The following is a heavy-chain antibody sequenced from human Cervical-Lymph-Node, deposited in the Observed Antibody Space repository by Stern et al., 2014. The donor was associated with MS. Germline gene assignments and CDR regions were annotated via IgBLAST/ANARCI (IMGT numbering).Heavy chain of an antibody. J-gene: IGHJ4*02. Sequence: EVQLVESGAEVKKPGESLKISCKGSGYSFTANWIAWVRQMPGKGLEWMGIIYPGDSDTRSSPSFQGQFTISADKSISTAYLQWSSLKASDTAMYYCARDYGDYAFDYWGQGTLVTVSS. CDR1: GYSFTANW. CDR2: IYPGDSDT. D-gene: IGHD4-17*01. CDR3: ARDYGDYAFDY. V-gene: IGHV5-51*01.